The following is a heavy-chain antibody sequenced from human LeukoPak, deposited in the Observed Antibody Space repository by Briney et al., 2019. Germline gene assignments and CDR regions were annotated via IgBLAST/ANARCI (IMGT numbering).Heavy chain of an antibody. Sequence: GGSLRLSCAASGFTFSSYAMSLVRQAPGKGLEWVSAISGSGGSTYYADSVKGRFTISRDNSKNTLYLQMNSLRAEDTAVYYCAPSVSSSPYFDYWGQGTLVTVSS. CDR2: ISGSGGST. CDR1: GFTFSSYA. J-gene: IGHJ4*02. V-gene: IGHV3-23*01. CDR3: APSVSSSPYFDY. D-gene: IGHD6-6*01.